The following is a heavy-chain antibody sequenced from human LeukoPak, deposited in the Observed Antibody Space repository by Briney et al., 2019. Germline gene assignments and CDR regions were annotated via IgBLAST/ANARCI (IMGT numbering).Heavy chain of an antibody. CDR1: GYTFTSYF. CDR2: INSSGGST. D-gene: IGHD1-26*01. V-gene: IGHV1-46*01. CDR3: ARERFVGGTFGAFDY. J-gene: IGHJ4*02. Sequence: ASVKVSCKASGYTFTSYFMHWVRQAPGQGLEWMGIINSSGGSTTYAQKFQGRVTMTRDMSTRTVYMELSSLRSEDTAVYYCARERFVGGTFGAFDYWGQGTLVNVSS.